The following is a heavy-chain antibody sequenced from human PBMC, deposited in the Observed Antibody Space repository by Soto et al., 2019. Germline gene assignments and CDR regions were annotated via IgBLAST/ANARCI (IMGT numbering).Heavy chain of an antibody. V-gene: IGHV4-59*01. CDR1: GGSISSYY. J-gene: IGHJ3*02. D-gene: IGHD3-22*01. CDR3: ARLDIYYDSSGYYYRAFDI. CDR2: IYYSGST. Sequence: SETLSLTCTVSGGSISSYYWSWIRQPPGEGLEWIGYIYYSGSTNYNPSLKSRVTISVDTSKNQFSLKLSSVTAADTAVYYCARLDIYYDSSGYYYRAFDIWGQGTMVTVSS.